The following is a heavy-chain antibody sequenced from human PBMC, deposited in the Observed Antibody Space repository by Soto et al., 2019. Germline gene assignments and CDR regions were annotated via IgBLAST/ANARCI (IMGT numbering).Heavy chain of an antibody. CDR2: ISSSSSYI. Sequence: GGSLRLSCAASGFTFSSYSMNWVRQAPGKGLEWVSSISSSSSYIYYADSVKGRFTISRDNAKNSLYLQMNSLRAEDTAVYHCAKSLSAIPGDSWGQGTLVTVSS. J-gene: IGHJ4*02. CDR1: GFTFSSYS. D-gene: IGHD2-2*01. V-gene: IGHV3-21*01. CDR3: AKSLSAIPGDS.